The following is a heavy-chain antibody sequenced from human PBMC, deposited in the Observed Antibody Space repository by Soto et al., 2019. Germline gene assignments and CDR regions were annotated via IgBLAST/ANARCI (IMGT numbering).Heavy chain of an antibody. Sequence: QVQLQQWGAGLLKPSETLSLTCAVYGGSFSGYYWSWIRQPPGKGLEWIGEINHSGSTNYNPSLTSRVTRSVDTSKNQFSLKLSSVTAAATAVYYCAGGEQWLVRGRGGWFDPWGQGTLVTVSS. D-gene: IGHD6-19*01. V-gene: IGHV4-34*01. CDR1: GGSFSGYY. CDR2: INHSGST. CDR3: AGGEQWLVRGRGGWFDP. J-gene: IGHJ5*02.